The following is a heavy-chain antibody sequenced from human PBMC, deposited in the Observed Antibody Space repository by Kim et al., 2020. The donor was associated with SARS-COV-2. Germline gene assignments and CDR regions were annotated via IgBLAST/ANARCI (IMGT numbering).Heavy chain of an antibody. Sequence: GGTTEYAASVKGKFTISRDDSRGVAYVQMNSLQTEDTAVYYCSRGLYDYWGQGTLVTVSS. D-gene: IGHD3-16*01. J-gene: IGHJ4*02. CDR2: GGTT. CDR3: SRGLYDY. V-gene: IGHV3-49*02.